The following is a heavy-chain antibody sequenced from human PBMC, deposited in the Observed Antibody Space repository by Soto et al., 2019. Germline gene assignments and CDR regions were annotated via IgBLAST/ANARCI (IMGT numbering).Heavy chain of an antibody. D-gene: IGHD3-9*01. CDR1: GGTFSSDS. CDR3: ARSGGLDRDFTY. J-gene: IGHJ4*02. V-gene: IGHV1-69*12. CDR2: IIPMFDTP. Sequence: QVQLVQSGAEVKKPGSSVKVSCKASGGTFSSDSFSWVRQAPGQGLEWMGGIIPMFDTPIYAQKFQDRVTINADESTSTADMQLSSLRSGDTAVYFCARSGGLDRDFTYWGQGSLVTVSS.